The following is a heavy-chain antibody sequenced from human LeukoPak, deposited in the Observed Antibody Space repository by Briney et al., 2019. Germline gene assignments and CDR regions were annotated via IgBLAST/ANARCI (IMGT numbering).Heavy chain of an antibody. V-gene: IGHV3-23*01. CDR2: ISGSGGST. D-gene: IGHD3-22*01. CDR3: AKNPDYYDSSGYYYFDC. J-gene: IGHJ4*02. CDR1: GFTFSSYA. Sequence: GGSLRLSCAASGFTFSSYAMSWVRQAPGKGLEWVSAISGSGGSTYYADSVKGRFTISRDNSKNTLYLQMNSLRAEDTAVYYCAKNPDYYDSSGYYYFDCWGQGTLVTVSS.